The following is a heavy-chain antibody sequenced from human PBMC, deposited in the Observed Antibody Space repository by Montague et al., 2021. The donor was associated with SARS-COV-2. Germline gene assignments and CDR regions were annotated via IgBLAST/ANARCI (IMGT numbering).Heavy chain of an antibody. CDR1: VFTFSSYA. D-gene: IGHD1-26*01. CDR3: AKSRSGSYLDAFDI. V-gene: IGHV3-30-3*02. J-gene: IGHJ3*02. CDR2: ISYDGSNK. Sequence: SLRLSCAASVFTFSSYAMHLVRQAQGKGLEWVAVISYDGSNKYYADSXXGRFTISRDNSKNTLYLQMNSLRAEDTAVYYCAKSRSGSYLDAFDIWGQGTMVTVSS.